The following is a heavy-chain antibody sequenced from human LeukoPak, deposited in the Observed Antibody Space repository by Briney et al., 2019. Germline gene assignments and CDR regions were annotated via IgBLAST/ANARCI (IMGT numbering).Heavy chain of an antibody. V-gene: IGHV1-69*13. CDR2: IIPIFGTA. J-gene: IGHJ3*02. Sequence: GASVKVSCKASGGTFSSYAISWVRQAPGQGLEWMGGIIPIFGTANYAQKFQGRVTITADESTSTAYMELSSLRSEDTAVYYCARGHPTFPDTAMVYDIWGQGTMVTVSS. D-gene: IGHD5-18*01. CDR1: GGTFSSYA. CDR3: ARGHPTFPDTAMVYDI.